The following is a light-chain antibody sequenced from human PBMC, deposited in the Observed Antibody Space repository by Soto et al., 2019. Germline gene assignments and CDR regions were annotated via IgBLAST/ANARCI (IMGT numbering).Light chain of an antibody. CDR1: QSVSSN. CDR3: QQYNNWSPIT. CDR2: VAS. V-gene: IGKV3-15*01. J-gene: IGKJ5*01. Sequence: EIVLTQSPGTLSLSPGERATLSCRASQSVSSNLDWYQQKPGQAPRILIYVASTRATGIPARFTGSRSDTEFTLPISSMQSEDFAVYYCQQYNNWSPITFGQGTRLEIK.